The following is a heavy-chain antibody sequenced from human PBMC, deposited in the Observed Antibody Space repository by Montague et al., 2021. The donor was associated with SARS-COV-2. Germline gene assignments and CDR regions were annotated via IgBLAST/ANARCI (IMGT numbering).Heavy chain of an antibody. CDR2: IRSKAYGGTT. CDR1: GFTFGDYA. V-gene: IGHV3-49*04. Sequence: SLRLSCAASGFTFGDYAMSWVRQAPGKGLEWVGFIRSKAYGGTTEYAASVKGRFTISRDDSKSIAYLQMNSLKTEDTAVYYCTRDLETPILTGYYYYGMDVWGQGTTVTVSS. D-gene: IGHD3-9*01. CDR3: TRDLETPILTGYYYYGMDV. J-gene: IGHJ6*02.